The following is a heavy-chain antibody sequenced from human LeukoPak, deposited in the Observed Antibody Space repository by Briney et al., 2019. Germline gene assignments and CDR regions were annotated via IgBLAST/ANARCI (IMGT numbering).Heavy chain of an antibody. CDR2: INHSGST. CDR3: VRGSSWYGINY. Sequence: SETLSLTCAVYGGSFSGYYWSWIRQPPGKGLEWIGEINHSGSTNYNPSLKSRVTISVDTSKNQFSLKLSSVTAAGTAVYYCVRGSSWYGINYWGQGTLVTVSS. D-gene: IGHD6-13*01. CDR1: GGSFSGYY. V-gene: IGHV4-34*01. J-gene: IGHJ4*02.